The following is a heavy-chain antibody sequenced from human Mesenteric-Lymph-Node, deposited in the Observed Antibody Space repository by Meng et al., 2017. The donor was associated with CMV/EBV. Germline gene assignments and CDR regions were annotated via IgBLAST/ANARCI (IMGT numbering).Heavy chain of an antibody. CDR2: ITNYGDAT. CDR3: ARTALFSFSWYYFDL. CDR1: GFTFSNYE. D-gene: IGHD5-18*01. Sequence: GESLKISCAASGFTFSNYEMNWVRQAQGKGLEWVSYITNYGDATVYADSVKGRFTISIDNAKNSLYLQMNSLRVEDTALYYCARTALFSFSWYYFDLWCQGTLVTVSS. V-gene: IGHV3-48*03. J-gene: IGHJ4*02.